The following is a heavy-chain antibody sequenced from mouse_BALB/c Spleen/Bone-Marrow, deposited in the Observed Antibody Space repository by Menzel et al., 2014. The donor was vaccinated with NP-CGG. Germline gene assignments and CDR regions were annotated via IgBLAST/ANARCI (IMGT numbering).Heavy chain of an antibody. CDR3: ARSRGYDVGPCAF. V-gene: IGHV1-54*01. Sequence: QVQLQQSGAELVRPGTSVKVSCKASGYAFTNYLIEWVKQRPGQGLEWIGVINPGSGSSNYNENFKGKATLTADRSSSAAYMLLSSLTSDDSAVYFCARSRGYDVGPCAFWGQGTLVTVSA. CDR2: INPGSGSS. D-gene: IGHD2-2*01. CDR1: GYAFTNYL. J-gene: IGHJ3*01.